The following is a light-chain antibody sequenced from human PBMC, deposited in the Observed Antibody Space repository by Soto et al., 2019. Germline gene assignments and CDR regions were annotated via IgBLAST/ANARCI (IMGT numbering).Light chain of an antibody. J-gene: IGKJ2*02. CDR1: QSVSSY. Sequence: EIVLTQSPVTLSLSPGERATLSCRASQSVSSYLAWYQQKPGQAPRLLIYDASNRATGIPARFSGSGSETDFTLTISSLEPEDFAVYYCQQRSNWPRGTFGQGTKLEIK. V-gene: IGKV3-11*01. CDR3: QQRSNWPRGT. CDR2: DAS.